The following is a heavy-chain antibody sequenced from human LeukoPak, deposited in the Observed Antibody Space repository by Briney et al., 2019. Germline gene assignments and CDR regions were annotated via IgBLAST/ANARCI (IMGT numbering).Heavy chain of an antibody. CDR3: ARDTRGYYDSSGYYYPMAY. V-gene: IGHV3-74*01. CDR1: GVTLRGYW. CDR2: INFDGSEV. Sequence: PGGSLRLSCVGSGVTLRGYWMCWVRQPPGKGLVWVSRINFDGSEVTYADSVKGRFTVSRDNAKNTLYLQMGSLRVEDTAVYYCARDTRGYYDSSGYYYPMAYWGQGTLVTVSS. D-gene: IGHD3-22*01. J-gene: IGHJ4*02.